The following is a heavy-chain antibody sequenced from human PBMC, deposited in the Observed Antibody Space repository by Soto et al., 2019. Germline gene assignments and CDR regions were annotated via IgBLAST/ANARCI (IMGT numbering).Heavy chain of an antibody. CDR1: GYSISSNNW. CDR2: IYYSGTT. D-gene: IGHD1-26*01. V-gene: IGHV4-28*01. Sequence: QVQLQESGPGLVKPSDTLSLTCAVSGYSISSNNWWGWIRQPPGKGLEWIGDIYYSGTTYYNPSLKGPVTMSVDTAKNQLSLKLTSVTAVDTAVYYCARREIQGPIDYWGQGTLVTVSS. CDR3: ARREIQGPIDY. J-gene: IGHJ4*02.